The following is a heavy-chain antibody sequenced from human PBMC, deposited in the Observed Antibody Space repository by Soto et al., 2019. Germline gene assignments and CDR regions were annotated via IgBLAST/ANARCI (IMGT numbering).Heavy chain of an antibody. V-gene: IGHV3-30*18. Sequence: QMQLVASGGGVVQPGGSLTLSCAASGLTFSNFVMHWVRQAPGKGLEWVTLISIDGTKQYYADSVKGRFTISRDNSKNTLYLQMNNLRAEDTAIYYCAKDLRTPVTATGDYWGQGTLVTVSS. CDR2: ISIDGTKQ. D-gene: IGHD4-17*01. CDR3: AKDLRTPVTATGDY. CDR1: GLTFSNFV. J-gene: IGHJ4*02.